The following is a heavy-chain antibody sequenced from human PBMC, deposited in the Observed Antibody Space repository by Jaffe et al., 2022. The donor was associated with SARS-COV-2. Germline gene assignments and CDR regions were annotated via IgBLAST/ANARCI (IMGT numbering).Heavy chain of an antibody. J-gene: IGHJ6*02. V-gene: IGHV3-30*18. CDR1: GFTFSSYG. CDR3: AKDGGAYGSGSYWVGMDV. CDR2: ISYDGSNK. Sequence: QVQLVESGGGVVQPGRSLRLSCAASGFTFSSYGMHWVRQAPGKGLEWVAVISYDGSNKYYADSVKGRFTISRDNSKNTLYLQMNSLRAEDTAVYYCAKDGGAYGSGSYWVGMDVWGQGTTVTVSS. D-gene: IGHD3-10*01.